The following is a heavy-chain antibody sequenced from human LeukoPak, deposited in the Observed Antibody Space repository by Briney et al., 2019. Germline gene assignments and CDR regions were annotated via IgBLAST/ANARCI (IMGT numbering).Heavy chain of an antibody. CDR1: GFTFSSYW. Sequence: GGSLRLSCAASGFTFSSYWMHWVRQAPGKGLVWVSRINSDGSSTSYADSVKGRFTISRDNAKNTLYLQMNSLRAEDTAVYYCARSAKYSSSSLVAPGGRTEQFQHWGQGTLVTVSS. CDR3: ARSAKYSSSSLVAPGGRTEQFQH. V-gene: IGHV3-74*01. D-gene: IGHD6-6*01. CDR2: INSDGSST. J-gene: IGHJ1*01.